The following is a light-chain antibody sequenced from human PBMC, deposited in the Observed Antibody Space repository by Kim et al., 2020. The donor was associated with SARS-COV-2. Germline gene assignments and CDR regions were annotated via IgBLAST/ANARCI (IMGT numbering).Light chain of an antibody. CDR3: QQYGAPPRT. Sequence: SPGERATLSCRASKSVSSNSLAWYQHKPGQAPRLLIYGASTRATGIPDRFSGSGSGTDFTLTISRLEPEDFAVYYCQQYGAPPRTFGQGTKVDIK. J-gene: IGKJ1*01. CDR2: GAS. V-gene: IGKV3-20*01. CDR1: KSVSSNS.